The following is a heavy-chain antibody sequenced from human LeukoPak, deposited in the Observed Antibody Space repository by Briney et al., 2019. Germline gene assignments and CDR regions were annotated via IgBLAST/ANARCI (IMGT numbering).Heavy chain of an antibody. J-gene: IGHJ5*02. V-gene: IGHV4-39*07. CDR2: VFRTGTT. CDR1: GGSIASSSYY. D-gene: IGHD3-10*01. Sequence: SETLSLTCSVSGGSIASSSYYWGWIRQPPGKGLEWIGSVFRTGTTYYSASLKSRVTMSVDTSKNQFSLKLSSVTAADTAVYYCAREVTMVRGAHNWFDPWGQGTLVTVSS. CDR3: AREVTMVRGAHNWFDP.